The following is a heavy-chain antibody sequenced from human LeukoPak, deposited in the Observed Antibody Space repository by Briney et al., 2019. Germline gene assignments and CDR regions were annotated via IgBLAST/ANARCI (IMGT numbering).Heavy chain of an antibody. Sequence: SVKVSCKASGGTFSSYAISWVRQAPGQGLEWMGGIIPIFGTANYAQKFQGRVTITADESTSTAYMELSSLRSEDTAVYYCAQVVVPAATTALNWFDPWGQGTLVTVSS. D-gene: IGHD2-2*01. J-gene: IGHJ5*02. CDR3: AQVVVPAATTALNWFDP. CDR1: GGTFSSYA. V-gene: IGHV1-69*13. CDR2: IIPIFGTA.